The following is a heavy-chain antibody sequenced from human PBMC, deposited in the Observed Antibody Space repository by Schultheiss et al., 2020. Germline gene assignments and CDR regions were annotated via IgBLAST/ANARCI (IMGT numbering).Heavy chain of an antibody. CDR1: GGSFSGYY. CDR2: IYFGGNT. J-gene: IGHJ4*02. Sequence: SETLSLTCAVYGGSFSGYYWGWIRQHPAKGLEWLGHIYFGGNTYYNPSLKSRLFISVDTSKNQFSLKLTSVTAADTAVYYCARSSESHCAGGTCYGDWGQGTLVTVSS. V-gene: IGHV4-31*11. D-gene: IGHD2-15*01. CDR3: ARSSESHCAGGTCYGD.